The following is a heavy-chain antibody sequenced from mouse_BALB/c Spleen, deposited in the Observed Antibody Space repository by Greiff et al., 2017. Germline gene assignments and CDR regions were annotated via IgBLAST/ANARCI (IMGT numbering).Heavy chain of an antibody. CDR1: GYTFTSYV. D-gene: IGHD5-1*01. V-gene: IGHV1-14*01. CDR3: ARTYAIFDY. Sequence: EVKLMESGPELVKPGASVKMSCKASGYTFTSYVMHWVKQKPGQGLEWIGYINPYNDGTKYNEKFKGKATLTSDKSSSTAYMELSSLTSEDSAVYYCARTYAIFDYWGQGTTLTVSS. J-gene: IGHJ2*01. CDR2: INPYNDGT.